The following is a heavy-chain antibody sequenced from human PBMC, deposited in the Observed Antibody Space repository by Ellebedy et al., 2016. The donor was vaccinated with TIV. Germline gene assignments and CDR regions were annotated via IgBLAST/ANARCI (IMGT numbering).Heavy chain of an antibody. CDR3: ARGGYGRPFDC. V-gene: IGHV3-7*03. Sequence: GGSLRLSCAASGFTFNTYYMAWVRQAPGKGLEWVANIKQDGSEKYYVDSVKGRFTISRDNAKNSLFLQMNSLRVEDTAVYFCARGGYGRPFDCWGQGTLVTVSS. D-gene: IGHD5-12*01. CDR1: GFTFNTYY. CDR2: IKQDGSEK. J-gene: IGHJ4*02.